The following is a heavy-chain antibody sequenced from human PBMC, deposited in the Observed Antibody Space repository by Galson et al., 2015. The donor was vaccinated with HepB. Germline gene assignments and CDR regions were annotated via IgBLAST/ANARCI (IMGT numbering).Heavy chain of an antibody. V-gene: IGHV3-30*03. D-gene: IGHD6-13*01. Sequence: SLRLSCAASGFTFSSYGMHWVRQAPGKGLQWVAVISYDEKIKYYADSVKGRFTISRDNSESTLYLQMNSLRTVDTAVYYCATGFPIAAAGFYFDYWGQGTLVTVSS. CDR3: ATGFPIAAAGFYFDY. CDR1: GFTFSSYG. J-gene: IGHJ4*02. CDR2: ISYDEKIK.